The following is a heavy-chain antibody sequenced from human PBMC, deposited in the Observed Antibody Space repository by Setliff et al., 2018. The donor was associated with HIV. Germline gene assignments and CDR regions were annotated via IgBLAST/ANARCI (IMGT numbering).Heavy chain of an antibody. CDR3: VRDLPPDY. CDR2: VYSAGNT. Sequence: GGSLRLSCAASGFTFNTYAMSWVRQAPGKGLEWVSVVYSAGNTYYADSVKGRFTVSRDESENTMYLQMRSLRAEDTAVYYCVRDLPPDYWGQGTLVTVSS. CDR1: GFTFNTYA. V-gene: IGHV3-53*01. J-gene: IGHJ4*02.